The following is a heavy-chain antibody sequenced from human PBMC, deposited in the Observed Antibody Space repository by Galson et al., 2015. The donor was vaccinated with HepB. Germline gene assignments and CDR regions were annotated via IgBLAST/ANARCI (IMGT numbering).Heavy chain of an antibody. D-gene: IGHD3-3*01. Sequence: SVKVSCKASGYTFTSYAMHWVRQAPGQRLEWMGWINAGNGNTKYSQKFQGRVTITRDTSASTAYMELSSLSSVTAADTAVYYCARHSPSHYDFWSDAGNWFDPWGQGTLVTVSS. V-gene: IGHV1-3*01. J-gene: IGHJ5*02. CDR2: INAGNGNT. CDR1: GYTFTSYA. CDR3: ARHSPSHYDFWSDAGNWFDP.